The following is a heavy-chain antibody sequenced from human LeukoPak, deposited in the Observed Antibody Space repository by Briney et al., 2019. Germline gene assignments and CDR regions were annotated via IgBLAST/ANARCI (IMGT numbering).Heavy chain of an antibody. J-gene: IGHJ5*02. V-gene: IGHV4-39*07. CDR2: IYYSGST. D-gene: IGHD2-15*01. Sequence: PSETLSLTCTVSGGSISSSSYYWGWIRQPPGKGLEWIGSIYYSGSTYYNPSLKSRVTISVDTSKNQFSLKLSSVTAADTAVYYCARLIVVVAATPEFNWFDPWGQGTLVTVSS. CDR3: ARLIVVVAATPEFNWFDP. CDR1: GGSISSSSYY.